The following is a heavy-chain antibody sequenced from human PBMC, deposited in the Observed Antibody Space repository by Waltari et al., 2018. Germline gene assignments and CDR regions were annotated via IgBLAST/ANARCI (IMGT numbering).Heavy chain of an antibody. CDR1: GLTFRSYD. D-gene: IGHD4-17*01. CDR3: ARGGSYGGNSEFDY. CDR2: IGTAGDT. V-gene: IGHV3-13*01. Sequence: EVQLVESGGGLVQPGGYLPLSCAGSGLTFRSYDMHWVSQATGKVLEWVSAIGTAGDTYYPGSVKGRFTISRENAKNSLYLQMNSLRAGDTAVYYCARGGSYGGNSEFDYWGLGTLVTVSS. J-gene: IGHJ4*02.